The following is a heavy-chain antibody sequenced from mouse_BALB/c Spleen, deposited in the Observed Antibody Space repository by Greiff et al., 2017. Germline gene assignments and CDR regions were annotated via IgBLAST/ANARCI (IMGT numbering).Heavy chain of an antibody. CDR2: IDPENGDT. J-gene: IGHJ2*01. Sequence: EVKLVESGAELVRSGASVKLSCTASGFNIKDYYMHWVKQRPEQGLEWIGWIDPENGDTEYAPKFQGKATMTADTSSNTAYLQLSSLTSEDTAVYYCNGILTTVVATDYWGQGTTLTVSS. D-gene: IGHD1-1*01. CDR3: NGILTTVVATDY. V-gene: IGHV14-4*02. CDR1: GFNIKDYY.